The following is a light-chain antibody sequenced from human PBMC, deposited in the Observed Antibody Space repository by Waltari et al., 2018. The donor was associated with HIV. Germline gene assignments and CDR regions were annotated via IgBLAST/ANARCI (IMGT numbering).Light chain of an antibody. V-gene: IGLV2-14*01. J-gene: IGLJ1*01. CDR1: SSDVCGYNY. CDR3: SSYTSSSTYV. Sequence: QSALTQPASVSGSPGQSITISCTGTSSDVCGYNYVSRYQQHPGKAPKLMIYEVSNRPSGVSNRFSGSKSGNTASLTISGLQAEDEADYYCSSYTSSSTYVFGTGTKVTVL. CDR2: EVS.